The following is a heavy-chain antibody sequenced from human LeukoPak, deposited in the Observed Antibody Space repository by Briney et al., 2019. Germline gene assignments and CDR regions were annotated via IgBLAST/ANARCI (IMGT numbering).Heavy chain of an antibody. V-gene: IGHV3-7*01. CDR2: IKQDGSEK. Sequence: GGSLRLSCAASGFTFSSYWMSWVRQAPGKGLEWVANIKQDGSEKYYVDSVKGRFTISRDNAKNSLYLQMNSLRAEDTAVYYCARDPYYDFWSGYLPDYWGQGTLVTVSS. D-gene: IGHD3-3*01. CDR3: ARDPYYDFWSGYLPDY. CDR1: GFTFSSYW. J-gene: IGHJ4*02.